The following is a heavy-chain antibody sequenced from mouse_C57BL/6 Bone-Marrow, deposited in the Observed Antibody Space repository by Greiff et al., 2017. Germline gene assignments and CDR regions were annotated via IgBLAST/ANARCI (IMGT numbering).Heavy chain of an antibody. Sequence: VHLVESGAELVRPGSSVKLSCKASGYTFTSYWMHWVKQRPIQGLEWIGNIDPSDSETHYNQKFKDKATLTVDKSSSTAYLQLSRLTSEDSAVFNCARRGAYYYGSGYCWYFDVWGTGTTVTVSS. CDR2: IDPSDSET. V-gene: IGHV1-52*01. CDR3: ARRGAYYYGSGYCWYFDV. D-gene: IGHD1-1*01. J-gene: IGHJ1*03. CDR1: GYTFTSYW.